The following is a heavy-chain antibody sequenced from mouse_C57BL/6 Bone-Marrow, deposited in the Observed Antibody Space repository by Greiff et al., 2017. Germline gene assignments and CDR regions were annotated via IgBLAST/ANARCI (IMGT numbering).Heavy chain of an antibody. D-gene: IGHD1-1*01. J-gene: IGHJ1*03. CDR2: INYDGSST. CDR3: ARCYGSRTWYFDV. Sequence: EVKLMESEGGLVQPGSSMKLSCTASGFTFSDYYMAWVRQVPEKGLEWVANINYDGSSTYYLDSLKSRFIISRDNAENILYLQMSSLKSEDTATYYCARCYGSRTWYFDVWGTGTTVTVSS. CDR1: GFTFSDYY. V-gene: IGHV5-16*01.